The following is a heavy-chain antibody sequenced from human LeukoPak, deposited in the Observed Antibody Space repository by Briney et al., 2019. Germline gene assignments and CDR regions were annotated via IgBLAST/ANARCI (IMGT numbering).Heavy chain of an antibody. CDR2: IYYSGST. CDR3: ANSANYGGNSGYFDS. D-gene: IGHD4-23*01. CDR1: GGSISSSSYY. J-gene: IGHJ4*02. V-gene: IGHV4-39*01. Sequence: PSETLSLTCTVSGGSISSSSYYWGWIRQPPGKGLEWIGSIYYSGSTYYNPSLKSRVTISVDTSKNQLSLKLSSVTAADTAVYYCANSANYGGNSGYFDSWAQGTLVTVSS.